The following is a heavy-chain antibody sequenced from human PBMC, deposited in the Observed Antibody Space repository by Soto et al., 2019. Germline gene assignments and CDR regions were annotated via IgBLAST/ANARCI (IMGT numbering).Heavy chain of an antibody. CDR3: AKDGDYSNYVYYYYYMDV. D-gene: IGHD4-4*01. Sequence: PGVSLRLSCAASGFTFSSYGMHWVRQAPGKGLEWVAVISYDGSNKYYADSVKGRFTISRDNSKNTLYLQMNSLRAEDTAVYYCAKDGDYSNYVYYYYYMDVWGKGTTVTVSS. J-gene: IGHJ6*03. V-gene: IGHV3-30*18. CDR1: GFTFSSYG. CDR2: ISYDGSNK.